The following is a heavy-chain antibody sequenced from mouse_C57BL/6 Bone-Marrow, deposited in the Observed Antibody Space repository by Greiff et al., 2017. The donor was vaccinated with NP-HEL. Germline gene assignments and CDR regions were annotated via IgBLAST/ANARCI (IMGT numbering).Heavy chain of an antibody. V-gene: IGHV5-4*01. Sequence: EVQLQESGGGLVKPGGSLKLSCAASGFTFSSYAMSWVRQTPEKRLEWVATISDGGSYTYYPDNVKGRFTISRDNAKNNLYLQMSHLKSEDTAMYYCARGGDYYGRGFAYWGQGTLVTVSA. CDR3: ARGGDYYGRGFAY. D-gene: IGHD1-2*01. CDR1: GFTFSSYA. J-gene: IGHJ3*01. CDR2: ISDGGSYT.